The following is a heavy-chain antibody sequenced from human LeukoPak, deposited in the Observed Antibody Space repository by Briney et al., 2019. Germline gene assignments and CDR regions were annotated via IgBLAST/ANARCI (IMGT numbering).Heavy chain of an antibody. CDR2: ISWNSGSI. D-gene: IGHD6-6*01. Sequence: GGSLRLSCAASGFTFDDYAMHWVRQAPGKGLEWASGISWNSGSIGYADSVKGRFTISRDNAKNSLYLQMNSLRAEDTALYYCAKGIRYSSSSLDYWGQGTLVTVSS. J-gene: IGHJ4*02. CDR3: AKGIRYSSSSLDY. V-gene: IGHV3-9*01. CDR1: GFTFDDYA.